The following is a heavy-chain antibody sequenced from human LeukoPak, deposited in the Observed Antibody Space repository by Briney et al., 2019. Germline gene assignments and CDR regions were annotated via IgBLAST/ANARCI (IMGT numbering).Heavy chain of an antibody. CDR1: GDSISRNY. Sequence: SETLSLTCIVSGDSISRNYWSWIRQPPGKGLEWIGYIYYSGNTNYNPSLESRVTISVDTSKNQFSLKLSSVTATDTAVYYCARHSLEAFGYWGQGNLVTVSS. V-gene: IGHV4-59*08. CDR2: IYYSGNT. CDR3: ARHSLEAFGY. D-gene: IGHD3-3*01. J-gene: IGHJ4*02.